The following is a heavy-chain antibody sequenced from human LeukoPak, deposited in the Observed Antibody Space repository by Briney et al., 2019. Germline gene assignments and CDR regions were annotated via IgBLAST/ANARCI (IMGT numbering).Heavy chain of an antibody. CDR3: AHRPRDTPWDLWAGFDY. CDR2: IYWNDDK. J-gene: IGHJ4*02. Sequence: SGPTLVNPTQTLTLTCTFSGSSLSTSGVGVGWIRQPPGKALEWLALIYWNDDKRYSPSLKSRLTITKDTSKNQVVLTMTNMDPVDTATYYCAHRPRDTPWDLWAGFDYWGQGTLVTVSS. D-gene: IGHD1-26*01. CDR1: GSSLSTSGVG. V-gene: IGHV2-5*01.